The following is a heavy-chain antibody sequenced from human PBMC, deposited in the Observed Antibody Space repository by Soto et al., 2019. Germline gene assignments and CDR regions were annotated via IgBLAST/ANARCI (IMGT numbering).Heavy chain of an antibody. CDR1: GVSMSSGNW. CDR3: ARHHPRTLAALEIPFNF. D-gene: IGHD6-25*01. CDR2: IFHDGTA. Sequence: PSETLSLTCAVSGVSMSSGNWWTWVRQTPQRGLEYIGEIFHDGTANYYPSFERRVAISVDTSKNQFSLKLTSVTAADTAIYFCARHHPRTLAALEIPFNFWGKGTLVTDSS. J-gene: IGHJ4*02. V-gene: IGHV4-4*02.